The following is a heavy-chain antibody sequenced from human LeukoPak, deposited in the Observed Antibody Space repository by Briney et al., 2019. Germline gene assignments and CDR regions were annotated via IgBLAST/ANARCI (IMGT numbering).Heavy chain of an antibody. J-gene: IGHJ4*02. Sequence: GGSLRLSCTASGFAFSSYAMSWVRQAPGKGLEWVSGMKGRFTISRDNSKNTLYLQMKSLRAEDTAVYYCARLVWLDRNFDYWGQGTLLTVSS. CDR3: ARLVWLDRNFDY. CDR1: GFAFSSYA. V-gene: IGHV3-23*01. D-gene: IGHD6-19*01.